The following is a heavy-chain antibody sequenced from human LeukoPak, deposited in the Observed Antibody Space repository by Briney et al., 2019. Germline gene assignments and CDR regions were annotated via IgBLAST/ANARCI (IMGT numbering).Heavy chain of an antibody. CDR3: ARVAPTYYDILTGHGDY. V-gene: IGHV1-46*01. CDR1: GYTFTSYY. D-gene: IGHD3-9*01. Sequence: ASVKVSCKASGYTFTSYYMHWARQAPGQGLERMGIINPSGGSTSYAQKFQGRVTMTRDMSTSTVYMELSSLRSEDTAVYYCARVAPTYYDILTGHGDYWGQGTLVTVSS. CDR2: INPSGGST. J-gene: IGHJ4*02.